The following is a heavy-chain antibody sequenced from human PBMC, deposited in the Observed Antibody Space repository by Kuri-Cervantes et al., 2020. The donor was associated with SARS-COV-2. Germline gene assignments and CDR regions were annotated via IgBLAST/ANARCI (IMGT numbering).Heavy chain of an antibody. CDR2: ISSSGSTI. Sequence: GESLKISCAASGFTFSSYSMNWVRQAPGKGLEWVSYISSSGSTIYYADSVKGRFTISRDNAKNSLYLQMNSLRAEDTAVYYCARVFGNSGYVSYYYYYMDVWGKGTTVTVSS. V-gene: IGHV3-48*01. J-gene: IGHJ6*03. D-gene: IGHD5-12*01. CDR3: ARVFGNSGYVSYYYYYMDV. CDR1: GFTFSSYS.